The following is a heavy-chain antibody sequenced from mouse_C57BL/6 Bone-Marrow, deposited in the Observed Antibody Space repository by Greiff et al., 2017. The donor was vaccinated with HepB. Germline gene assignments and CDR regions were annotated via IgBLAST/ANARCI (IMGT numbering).Heavy chain of an antibody. Sequence: QVQLLQSGAELVRPGSSVKLSCKASGYTFTSYWMHWVKQRPIQGLEWIGNIDPSDSETHYNQKFKDKATLTVDKSSSTAYMQLSSLTSEDSAVYYCARGGPYAMDYCGQGTSVTVSS. CDR2: IDPSDSET. CDR1: GYTFTSYW. CDR3: ARGGPYAMDY. J-gene: IGHJ4*01. V-gene: IGHV1-52*01.